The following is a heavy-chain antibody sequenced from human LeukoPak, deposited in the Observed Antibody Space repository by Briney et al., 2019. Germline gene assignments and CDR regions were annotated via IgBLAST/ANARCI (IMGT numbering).Heavy chain of an antibody. CDR1: GFTFSSYW. D-gene: IGHD4-17*01. Sequence: GGSLRLSCAASGFTFSSYWMTWVRQAPGKGLEWVANIKRDGSEKYYVDSVKGRFTISRDNAKNSLYLQVNSLRAEDTAVYYCARDSGYGDYESFDYWGQGTLVTVSS. J-gene: IGHJ4*02. CDR3: ARDSGYGDYESFDY. V-gene: IGHV3-7*01. CDR2: IKRDGSEK.